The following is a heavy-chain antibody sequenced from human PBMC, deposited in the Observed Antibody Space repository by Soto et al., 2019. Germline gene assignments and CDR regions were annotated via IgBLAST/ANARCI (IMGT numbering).Heavy chain of an antibody. D-gene: IGHD3-10*01. CDR1: GGSFSGYY. V-gene: IGHV4-34*01. CDR2: INHSGST. CDR3: ARGRRGFGRYYYYYYGMDV. J-gene: IGHJ6*02. Sequence: ASETLSLTCAVYGGSFSGYYWSWIRQPPGKGLEWIGEINHSGSTNYNPSLKSRVTISVGTSKNQFSLKLSSVTAADTAVYYCARGRRGFGRYYYYYYGMDVWGQGTTVTVSS.